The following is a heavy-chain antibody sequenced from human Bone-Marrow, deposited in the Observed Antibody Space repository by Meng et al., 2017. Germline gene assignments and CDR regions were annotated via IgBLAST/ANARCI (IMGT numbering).Heavy chain of an antibody. CDR3: ARDNTMIGSFDY. J-gene: IGHJ4*02. CDR1: GGSFRGYY. V-gene: IGHV4-34*01. CDR2: INHSGST. Sequence: QVQLQAGGAGLLKPSETLSLTCAVYGGSFRGYYWSWIRQPPGKGLEWIGEINHSGSTNYNPSLKSRVTISVDTSKNQFSLKLSSVTAADTAVYYCARDNTMIGSFDYWGQGTLVTVSS. D-gene: IGHD3-22*01.